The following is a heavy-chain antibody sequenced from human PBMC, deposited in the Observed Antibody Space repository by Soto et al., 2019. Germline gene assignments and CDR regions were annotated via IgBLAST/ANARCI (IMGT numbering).Heavy chain of an antibody. D-gene: IGHD3-9*01. J-gene: IGHJ6*02. V-gene: IGHV3-73*01. Sequence: GGSLRLSCAASGFTFSGSAMHWVRQASGKGLEWVGRIRSKANSYATAYAASVKGRFTISRDDSKNTAYLQMNSLKTEDTAVYYCTSTKTYYDILTGYYGQLGMDVWGQGTTVTVSS. CDR3: TSTKTYYDILTGYYGQLGMDV. CDR2: IRSKANSYAT. CDR1: GFTFSGSA.